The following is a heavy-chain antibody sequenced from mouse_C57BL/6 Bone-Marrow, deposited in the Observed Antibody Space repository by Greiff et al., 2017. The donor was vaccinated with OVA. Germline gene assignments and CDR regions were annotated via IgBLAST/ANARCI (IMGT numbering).Heavy chain of an antibody. D-gene: IGHD1-1*01. CDR3: ARKGIYYYNWGFAY. V-gene: IGHV1-39*01. Sequence: QLVESGPELVKPGASVKISCKASGYSFTDYNMNWVKQSNGKSLEWIGVINPNYGTTSYNQKFKGKATLTVDQSSSTAYMQLNSLTSEDSAVYYCARKGIYYYNWGFAYWGQGTLVTVSA. CDR1: GYSFTDYN. J-gene: IGHJ3*01. CDR2: INPNYGTT.